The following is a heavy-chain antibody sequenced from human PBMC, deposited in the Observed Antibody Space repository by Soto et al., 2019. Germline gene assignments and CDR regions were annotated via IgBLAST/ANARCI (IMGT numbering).Heavy chain of an antibody. CDR1: GFSVSSNY. V-gene: IGHV3-53*01. Sequence: EVQLVESGGGLIQPGGSLRLSCAASGFSVSSNYMSWVRQAPGKGLECVSIIYSGDTTYYADSVKGRFTISRDNSKNTLYLQMNSLGAEDKAVYYCARGSPRGGLDVWGQGTTVTVSS. J-gene: IGHJ6*02. CDR3: ARGSPRGGLDV. D-gene: IGHD3-10*01. CDR2: IYSGDTT.